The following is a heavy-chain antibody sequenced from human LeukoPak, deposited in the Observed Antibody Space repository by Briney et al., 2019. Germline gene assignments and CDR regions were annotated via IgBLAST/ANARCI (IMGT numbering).Heavy chain of an antibody. Sequence: GGSLRLSCAASGFTFSSYRMNWVRQAPEKGLEWGSYISSSSSTINYADSVKGRFTSSRDNAKNSLYLQMNSLRAEDTAVYYCARDLHCSSTSCEAYWGQGTLVTVSS. V-gene: IGHV3-48*04. CDR2: ISSSSSTI. D-gene: IGHD2-2*01. J-gene: IGHJ4*02. CDR1: GFTFSSYR. CDR3: ARDLHCSSTSCEAY.